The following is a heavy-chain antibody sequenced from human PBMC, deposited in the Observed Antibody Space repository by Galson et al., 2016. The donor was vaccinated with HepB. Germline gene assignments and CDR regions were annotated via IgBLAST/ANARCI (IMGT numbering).Heavy chain of an antibody. CDR3: ARYYDILTGYSNYGMDV. Sequence: SLRLSCAASGFTFSSYAMSWVRQAPGKGLEWVSAIRGSGGSTYYADSVKGRFTISRDNSKNTQYLQMNSLRAEDTAVYYCARYYDILTGYSNYGMDVWGQGTTVTVSS. CDR2: IRGSGGST. D-gene: IGHD3-9*01. V-gene: IGHV3-23*01. J-gene: IGHJ6*02. CDR1: GFTFSSYA.